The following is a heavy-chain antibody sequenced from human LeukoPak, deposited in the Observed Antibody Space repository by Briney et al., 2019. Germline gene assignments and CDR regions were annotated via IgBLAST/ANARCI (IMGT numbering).Heavy chain of an antibody. CDR2: IRSSGTTI. CDR1: GFALSDHY. D-gene: IGHD5-12*01. V-gene: IGHV3-11*01. Sequence: GGSLRLSCAASGFALSDHYMSWIRQAPGKGLEWVSYIRSSGTTIYYADSVKGRFTISRDNAKSSLYLQMNSLRAEDSAVYYCARHVRGYSGYADYWGQGTLVTVSS. J-gene: IGHJ4*02. CDR3: ARHVRGYSGYADY.